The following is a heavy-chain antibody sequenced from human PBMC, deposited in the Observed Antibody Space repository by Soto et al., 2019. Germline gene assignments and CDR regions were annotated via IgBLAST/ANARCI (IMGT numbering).Heavy chain of an antibody. CDR3: ARSDSGYDSLDY. CDR2: ISNRGSNI. Sequence: PGGSLRLSCTASGFTFSDYYMSWIRQAPGKGLEWISYISNRGSNIYYADSVRGRFTISRDNAMNSLYLQMNSLRAEDTAVYYCARSDSGYDSLDYWGQATLVTVPS. J-gene: IGHJ4*02. D-gene: IGHD5-12*01. CDR1: GFTFSDYY. V-gene: IGHV3-11*01.